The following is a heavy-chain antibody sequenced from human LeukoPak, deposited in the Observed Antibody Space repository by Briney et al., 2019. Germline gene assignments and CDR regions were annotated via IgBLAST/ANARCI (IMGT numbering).Heavy chain of an antibody. J-gene: IGHJ4*02. Sequence: PSGTLSLTCTVSGGSISSSAWWSWVRQPPGTGLEWIGEISHRGNTNYNPSLESRVTITVDKSKHQFSLKLISVTAADTAVYFCARLTATTPFDYWGQGALVTVSS. CDR3: ARLTATTPFDY. CDR1: GGSISSSAW. V-gene: IGHV4-4*02. D-gene: IGHD1-1*01. CDR2: ISHRGNT.